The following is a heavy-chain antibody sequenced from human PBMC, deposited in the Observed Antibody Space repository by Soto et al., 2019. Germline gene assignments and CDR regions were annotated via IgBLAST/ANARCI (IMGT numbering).Heavy chain of an antibody. CDR2: ISSSGSTI. V-gene: IGHV3-48*03. CDR1: GFTFSSYE. CDR3: ARAESSSWSDAFDI. Sequence: GGSLRLSCAASGFTFSSYEMNWVRQAPGKGLEWVSYISSSGSTIYYADSVKGRFTISRDDAKNSLYLQMNSLRAEDTAVYCCARAESSSWSDAFDIWGQGTMVTVSS. J-gene: IGHJ3*02. D-gene: IGHD6-13*01.